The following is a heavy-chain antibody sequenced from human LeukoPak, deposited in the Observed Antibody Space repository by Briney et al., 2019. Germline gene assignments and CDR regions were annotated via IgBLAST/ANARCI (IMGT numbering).Heavy chain of an antibody. CDR1: GFTFSSYA. Sequence: GGSLRLSCAASGFTFSSYAMHWVRQAPGKGLEWVAVISYDGSNKYYADSVKGRFTISRDNSKNTLYLQMNSLRAEDTAVYYCARDPRPVAAGCFDYWGQGTLVTVSS. D-gene: IGHD6-13*01. J-gene: IGHJ4*02. CDR3: ARDPRPVAAGCFDY. V-gene: IGHV3-30-3*01. CDR2: ISYDGSNK.